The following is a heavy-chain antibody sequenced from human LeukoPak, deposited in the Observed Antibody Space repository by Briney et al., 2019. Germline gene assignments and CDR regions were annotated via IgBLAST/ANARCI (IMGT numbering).Heavy chain of an antibody. V-gene: IGHV3-49*04. Sequence: PRRSLRLSCTASGFTFGDYAMSWVRQAPGKGLEWVGFIRSKAYGGTTEYAASVKGRFTISRDDSKSIAYLQMNSLKTEDTAVYYCTRVGDIVVVPAALWFDYWGQGTLVTVSS. J-gene: IGHJ4*02. CDR1: GFTFGDYA. D-gene: IGHD2-2*01. CDR2: IRSKAYGGTT. CDR3: TRVGDIVVVPAALWFDY.